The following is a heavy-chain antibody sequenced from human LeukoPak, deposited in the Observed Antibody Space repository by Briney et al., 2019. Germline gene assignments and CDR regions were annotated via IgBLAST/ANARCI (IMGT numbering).Heavy chain of an antibody. CDR1: GFSFSRYW. Sequence: GGSLRLSCAASGFSFSRYWMSWVRQAPGKGLEWVVNIKQDGNEKYYVDSVKGRFTISRDNAKNSLYLQMNSLRAEDTAMYYCARGGSRYDYWGQGTLVTVSS. D-gene: IGHD5-18*01. CDR3: ARGGSRYDY. J-gene: IGHJ4*02. CDR2: IKQDGNEK. V-gene: IGHV3-7*01.